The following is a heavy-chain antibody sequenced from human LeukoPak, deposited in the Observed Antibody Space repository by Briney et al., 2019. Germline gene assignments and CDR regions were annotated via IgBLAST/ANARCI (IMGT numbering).Heavy chain of an antibody. J-gene: IGHJ4*02. D-gene: IGHD3-22*01. CDR1: GFIVSTNY. V-gene: IGHV3-53*01. Sequence: GGSLRLSCAASGFIVSTNYMSWVRQAPGKGLEWVSVIYSGGSTYYADSVKGRFTISRDNSKNTLYLQMNSLRAEDTAVCYCARGKPDSSGYHELDYWGQGTLVTVSS. CDR3: ARGKPDSSGYHELDY. CDR2: IYSGGST.